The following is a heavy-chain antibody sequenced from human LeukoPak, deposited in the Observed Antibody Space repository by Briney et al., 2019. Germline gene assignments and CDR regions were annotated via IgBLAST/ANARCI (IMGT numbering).Heavy chain of an antibody. CDR3: ARQIASAGTAGFDF. D-gene: IGHD6-13*01. CDR1: GGSISSHY. CDR2: IYSTGST. Sequence: PSETLSLTCTVSGGSISSHYWSWSRQPAGKGLEWIRRIYSTGSTNYNPSLKSRVTMSVDTSKNQLSLRLRSVTAADTAVYYCARQIASAGTAGFDFWGQGALVTVSS. V-gene: IGHV4-4*07. J-gene: IGHJ4*02.